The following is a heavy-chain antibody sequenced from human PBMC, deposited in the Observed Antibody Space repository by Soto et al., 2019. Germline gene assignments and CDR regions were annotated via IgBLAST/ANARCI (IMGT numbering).Heavy chain of an antibody. D-gene: IGHD6-19*01. CDR1: GYTFTSYA. CDR2: ISAYNGNT. V-gene: IGHV1-18*01. J-gene: IGHJ4*02. CDR3: AGGRYFFDY. Sequence: GASVKVSCKASGYTFTSYAMHWVRQAPGQRLEWMGWISAYNGNTNYAQKLQGRVTMTTDTSTSTAYMELRSLRSDDTAVYYCAGGRYFFDYWGQGTLVTVSS.